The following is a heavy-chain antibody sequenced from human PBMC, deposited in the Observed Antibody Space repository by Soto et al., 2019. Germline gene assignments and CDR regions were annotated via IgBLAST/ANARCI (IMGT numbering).Heavy chain of an antibody. V-gene: IGHV4-38-2*01. D-gene: IGHD5-12*01. Sequence: SETLSLTCAVSGYSISSGYYWGWIRQPPGKGLEWIGSIYHSGSTYYNPSLKSRVTISVDTSKNQFSLKLSSVTAADTAVYYCARHGDGYNWADAFDIWGQGTMVTVSS. CDR1: GYSISSGYY. CDR2: IYHSGST. J-gene: IGHJ3*02. CDR3: ARHGDGYNWADAFDI.